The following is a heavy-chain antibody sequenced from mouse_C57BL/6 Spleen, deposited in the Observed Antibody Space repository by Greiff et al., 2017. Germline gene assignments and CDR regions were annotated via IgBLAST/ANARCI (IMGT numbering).Heavy chain of an antibody. D-gene: IGHD1-3*01. CDR2: IYPGSGST. CDR1: GYTFTSYW. Sequence: QVQLQQPGAELVKPGASVKMSCKASGYTFTSYWITWVKQRPGQGLEWIGDIYPGSGSTNYNEKFKSKATLTVDTSSSTAYMQLSSLPSEDSAVYYCARRGGGGKGRCACWGQGTLVTVSA. J-gene: IGHJ3*01. CDR3: ARRGGGGKGRCAC. V-gene: IGHV1-55*01.